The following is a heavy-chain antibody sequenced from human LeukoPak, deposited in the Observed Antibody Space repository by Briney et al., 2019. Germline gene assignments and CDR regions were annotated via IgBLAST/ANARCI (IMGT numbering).Heavy chain of an antibody. J-gene: IGHJ4*02. CDR3: ARRVVPAARSIDY. V-gene: IGHV4-61*02. D-gene: IGHD2-2*01. CDR1: GGSISSGSYY. Sequence: PSQTLSLTCTVSGGSISSGSYYWRWIRQPAGKGLGWIGRIYTSGSTNYNPSLKSRVTISVDTSKNQFSLKLSSVTAADTAVYYCARRVVPAARSIDYWGQGTLVTVSS. CDR2: IYTSGST.